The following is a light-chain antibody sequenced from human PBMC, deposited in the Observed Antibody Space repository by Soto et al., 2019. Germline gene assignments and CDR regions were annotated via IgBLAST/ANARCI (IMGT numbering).Light chain of an antibody. Sequence: QSVLTQPPSVSAAPGQRVTVSCSGSSSNIPYNFVSWYQQLPGMAPRLLIYDNVRRPSDIPDRFSASQSGTSATLDITGLQTGDEALYSCASWDSSLDGFVFGPGTKVTVL. V-gene: IGLV1-51*01. CDR3: ASWDSSLDGFV. CDR2: DNV. CDR1: SSNIPYNF. J-gene: IGLJ1*01.